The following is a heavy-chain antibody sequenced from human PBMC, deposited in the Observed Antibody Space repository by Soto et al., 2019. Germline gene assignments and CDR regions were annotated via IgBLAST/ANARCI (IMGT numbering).Heavy chain of an antibody. D-gene: IGHD1-26*01. CDR2: ISGSGGST. V-gene: IGHV3-23*01. J-gene: IGHJ4*02. CDR3: ANSWELFGYYFDY. CDR1: GFTFSSYA. Sequence: GGSLRLSCAASGFTFSSYAMSWVRQAPGKGLEWVSAISGSGGSTYYADSVKGRFTISRDNSKDTLYLQMNSLRAEDTAVYYCANSWELFGYYFDYWGQGTLVTVSS.